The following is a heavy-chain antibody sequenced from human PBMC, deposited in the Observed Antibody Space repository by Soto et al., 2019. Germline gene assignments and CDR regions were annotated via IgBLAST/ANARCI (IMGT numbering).Heavy chain of an antibody. D-gene: IGHD2-15*01. V-gene: IGHV4-4*07. CDR2: IYTSGST. Sequence: QVQLQESGPGLVKPSETLSLTCTVSGGSISSYYWSWIRQPAGKGLEWIGRIYTSGSTNYNPSLKSRVTMSVDTSKNQFYLKLSSVTAADTAVYYCARDPPRVYCSGGSCYLVAFDIWGQGTMVTVSS. CDR1: GGSISSYY. J-gene: IGHJ3*02. CDR3: ARDPPRVYCSGGSCYLVAFDI.